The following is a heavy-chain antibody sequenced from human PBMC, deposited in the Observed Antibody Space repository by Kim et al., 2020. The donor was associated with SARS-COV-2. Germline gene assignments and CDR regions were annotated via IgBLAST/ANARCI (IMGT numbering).Heavy chain of an antibody. CDR3: ARDHHYDSRGYYYYGMDV. CDR1: GFTVSSNY. V-gene: IGHV3-66*01. D-gene: IGHD3-22*01. CDR2: IYSGGST. Sequence: GGSLRLSCAASGFTVSSNYMSWVRQAPGKGLEWVSVIYSGGSTYYADAVKGRFIIFRDNSKNTLYFQMNSMRAADTAVYYCARDHHYDSRGYYYYGMDV. J-gene: IGHJ6*01.